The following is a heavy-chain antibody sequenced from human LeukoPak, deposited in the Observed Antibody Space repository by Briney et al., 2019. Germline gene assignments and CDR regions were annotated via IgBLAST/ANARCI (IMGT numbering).Heavy chain of an antibody. D-gene: IGHD3-16*02. CDR2: MWDDGTNE. CDR1: GFNFGIYG. J-gene: IGHJ4*02. V-gene: IGHV3-33*06. CDR3: AKPNSGSYPTAYDY. Sequence: GGSLRLSCTASGFNFGIYGMHWVRQAPGKGLEWVAVMWDDGTNEYYVESVKGRFTISRDNGKRTLYLQVNSLRAEDTAVYYCAKPNSGSYPTAYDYWGQGTLVTVSS.